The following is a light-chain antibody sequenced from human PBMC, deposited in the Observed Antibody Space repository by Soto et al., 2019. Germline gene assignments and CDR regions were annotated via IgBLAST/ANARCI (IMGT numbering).Light chain of an antibody. V-gene: IGLV2-14*01. CDR2: EVS. CDR3: SSFTSVSTL. J-gene: IGLJ1*01. Sequence: QSALTQPASVSGSPGQSITISCTGTSSDVGGYNYVSWYQQHPGKVPKLMIYEVSNRPSGVSNRFSGSKSGNTASLAISGLQAEDEADYYCSSFTSVSTLFGTGTKVTVL. CDR1: SSDVGGYNY.